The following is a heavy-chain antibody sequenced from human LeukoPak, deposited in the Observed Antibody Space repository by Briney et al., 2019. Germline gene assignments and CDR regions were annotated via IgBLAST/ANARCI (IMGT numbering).Heavy chain of an antibody. CDR3: ASKPYYFDY. J-gene: IGHJ4*02. CDR1: GGSFSGYH. Sequence: SETLSLTCAVYGGSFSGYHWSWIRQPPGKGLEWIGEINHSGSTNYNPSLKSRVTTSVDTSKNQFSLKLSSVTAADTAVYYCASKPYYFDYWGQGTLVTVSS. CDR2: INHSGST. V-gene: IGHV4-34*01.